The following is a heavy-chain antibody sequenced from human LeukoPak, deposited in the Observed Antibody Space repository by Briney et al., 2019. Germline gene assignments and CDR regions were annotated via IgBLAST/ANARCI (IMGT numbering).Heavy chain of an antibody. CDR2: IYDSGST. CDR1: GGSISSGEYY. J-gene: IGHJ4*02. Sequence: SSETLSLTCTVSGGSISSGEYYWSWIRQPPGKGLEWIGNIYDSGSTYYTPSLKSRVIISVDTSKNQFSLKLSSVTAADTAVYYCARVGDFWSGFFDWGQGTLVTVSS. V-gene: IGHV4-30-4*01. CDR3: ARVGDFWSGFFD. D-gene: IGHD3-3*01.